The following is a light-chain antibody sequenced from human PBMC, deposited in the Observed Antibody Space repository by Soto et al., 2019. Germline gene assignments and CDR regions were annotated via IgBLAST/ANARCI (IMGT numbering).Light chain of an antibody. J-gene: IGKJ1*01. CDR1: QSVLCTSSTQNC. CDR3: QQYYATPRT. Sequence: DTVMTQSPDSLAVSLGERATINCKSSQSVLCTSSTQNCLAWYQQKPGQPPKLLIYWASTRESGVPDRFSGSGSGTDFTLTISNLQAEDVAVYYCQQYYATPRTFGQGTKVEIK. V-gene: IGKV4-1*01. CDR2: WAS.